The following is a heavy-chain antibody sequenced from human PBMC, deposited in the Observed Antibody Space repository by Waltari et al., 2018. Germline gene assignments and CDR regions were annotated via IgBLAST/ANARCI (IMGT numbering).Heavy chain of an antibody. V-gene: IGHV1-69*02. CDR1: GGTFPSDS. Sequence: QVQLVQSGAEAKEPGSSVRVPCRASGGTFPSDSVNWVRQAPGKGLEWMGRIMPDISETKYAVKFQGRITITADKSTGTVYMELSSLRSDDTAVYYCAGGDGGYYYYKMDVWGQGTTVTVSS. J-gene: IGHJ6*03. CDR2: IMPDISET. D-gene: IGHD3-10*01. CDR3: AGGDGGYYYYKMDV.